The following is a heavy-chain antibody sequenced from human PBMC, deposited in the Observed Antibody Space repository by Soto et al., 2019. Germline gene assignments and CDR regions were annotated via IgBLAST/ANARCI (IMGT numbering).Heavy chain of an antibody. CDR3: AREWDYGDYDY. D-gene: IGHD4-17*01. J-gene: IGHJ4*02. CDR2: ISYDGSNK. Sequence: GGSLRLSCAASGFTFSNFAMHWVRQAPGKGLEWVALISYDGSNKYYADSVKGRFTISRDNSKNTLYLQMNSLRAEDTAVYYCAREWDYGDYDYWGQGTLVTVS. CDR1: GFTFSNFA. V-gene: IGHV3-30-3*01.